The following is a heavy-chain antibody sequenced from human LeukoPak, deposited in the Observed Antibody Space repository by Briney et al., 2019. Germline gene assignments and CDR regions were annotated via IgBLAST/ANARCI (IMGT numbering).Heavy chain of an antibody. CDR2: ISAYNGDT. CDR1: GYTFTSYG. V-gene: IGHV1-18*01. D-gene: IGHD2-2*01. J-gene: IGHJ4*02. CDR3: ALIPYCTTATCYYFDF. Sequence: ASVKVSCKASGYTFTSYGISWVRQAPGQGLEWMGWISAYNGDTNYAQKLQGRVTMTADTSTSTTYMELRSLRSDDTAVYYCALIPYCTTATCYYFDFWGQGTLVTVSS.